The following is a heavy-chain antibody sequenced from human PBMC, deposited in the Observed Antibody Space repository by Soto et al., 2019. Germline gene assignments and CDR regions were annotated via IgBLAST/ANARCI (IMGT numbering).Heavy chain of an antibody. V-gene: IGHV4-39*01. Sequence: QLQLQESGPGLVKPSETLSLTCTVSGGSISSRSFYWGWIRQPPGMGLEWIGSIYYSGSTDYAPTLMTRLSISVDTSKNQFSLRLSSVTAADTAVYYCESRSSYCRHTTCYEDYFDYWGQGILVTVSS. CDR3: ESRSSYCRHTTCYEDYFDY. CDR2: IYYSGST. CDR1: GGSISSRSFY. D-gene: IGHD2-2*01. J-gene: IGHJ4*02.